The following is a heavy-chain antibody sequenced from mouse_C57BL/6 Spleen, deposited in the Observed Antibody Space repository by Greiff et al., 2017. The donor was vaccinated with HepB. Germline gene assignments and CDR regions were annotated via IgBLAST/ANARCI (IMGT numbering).Heavy chain of an antibody. D-gene: IGHD1-1*01. CDR3: ARLYYGSSYWYFDV. Sequence: QVQLQQPGAELVKPGASVKLSCKASGYTFTSYWMHWVKQRPGQGLEWIGMIHPNSGSTNYNEKFKSKATLTVDKPSSTAYMQLSSLTSEDSAVYYCARLYYGSSYWYFDVWGTGTTVTVSS. J-gene: IGHJ1*03. V-gene: IGHV1-64*01. CDR2: IHPNSGST. CDR1: GYTFTSYW.